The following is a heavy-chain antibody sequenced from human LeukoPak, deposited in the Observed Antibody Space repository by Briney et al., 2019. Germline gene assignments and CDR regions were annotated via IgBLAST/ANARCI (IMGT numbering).Heavy chain of an antibody. CDR1: GDSVSSINGA. V-gene: IGHV6-1*01. Sequence: SQTLSLTYAISGDSVSSINGAWNWIRQSPSRGLEWLGRTYYRSKWYNDYVESMKGRITISPDTSKNQFSLHLNSVTPEDTAVYYCARDLGNTGWYTFDYWGQGTLVTVSS. J-gene: IGHJ4*01. D-gene: IGHD6-19*01. CDR2: TYYRSKWYN. CDR3: ARDLGNTGWYTFDY.